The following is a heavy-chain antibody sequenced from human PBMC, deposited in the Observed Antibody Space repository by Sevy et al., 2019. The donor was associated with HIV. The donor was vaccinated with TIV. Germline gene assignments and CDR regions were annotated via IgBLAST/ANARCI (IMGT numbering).Heavy chain of an antibody. V-gene: IGHV3-7*01. J-gene: IGHJ4*02. CDR1: GFTTGFTFSDYW. Sequence: GGSLRLSCAASGFTTGFTFSDYWMAWVRQAAGKGLEWVANIKEDGTEIYYLDSLKGRFTISRDNAKNLLYLQMNSLRAEDTAVYYCARGGYYGYSGLDYWGQGTLVTVSS. CDR3: ARGGYYGYSGLDY. D-gene: IGHD3-10*01. CDR2: IKEDGTEI.